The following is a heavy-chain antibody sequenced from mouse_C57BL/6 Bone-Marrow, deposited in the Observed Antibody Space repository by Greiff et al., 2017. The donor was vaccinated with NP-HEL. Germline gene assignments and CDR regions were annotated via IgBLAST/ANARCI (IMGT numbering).Heavy chain of an antibody. CDR2: INPSTGGT. J-gene: IGHJ2*01. D-gene: IGHD4-1*01. Sequence: VQLQQSGPELVKPGASVKISCKASGYSFTGYYMNWVKQSPEKSLEWIGEINPSTGGTTYNQKFKAKATLTVDKSSSTAYMQLKSLTSEDSAVYYCARLGRGFDYWGQGTTLTVSS. CDR3: ARLGRGFDY. V-gene: IGHV1-42*01. CDR1: GYSFTGYY.